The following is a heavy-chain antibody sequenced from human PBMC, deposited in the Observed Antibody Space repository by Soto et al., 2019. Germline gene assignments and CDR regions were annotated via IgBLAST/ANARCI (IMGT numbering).Heavy chain of an antibody. CDR3: ASHCGGDCYSRSPPYYYYGMDV. J-gene: IGHJ6*02. D-gene: IGHD2-21*02. Sequence: SVKVSCTASGYTFTSYGISWVRQAPGQGLEWMGGIIPIFGTADYAQKFQGRVTIIADESTSTAYMELSSLRSEDTAIYYCASHCGGDCYSRSPPYYYYGMDVWGQGTTVTVSS. CDR2: IIPIFGTA. V-gene: IGHV1-69*13. CDR1: GYTFTSYG.